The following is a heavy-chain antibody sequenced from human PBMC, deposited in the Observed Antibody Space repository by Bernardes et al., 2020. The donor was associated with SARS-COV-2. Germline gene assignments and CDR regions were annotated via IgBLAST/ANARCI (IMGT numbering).Heavy chain of an antibody. Sequence: ASVKVSCMASGYTFTSYYMHWVRQAPGQGLEWMGIINPSGGSTSYAQKFQGRVTMTRDTSTSTVYMELSSLRSEDTAVYYCAIRMSSGWRNDYYYYGMDVWGQGTTVTVSS. D-gene: IGHD6-19*01. CDR3: AIRMSSGWRNDYYYYGMDV. V-gene: IGHV1-46*01. CDR1: GYTFTSYY. CDR2: INPSGGST. J-gene: IGHJ6*02.